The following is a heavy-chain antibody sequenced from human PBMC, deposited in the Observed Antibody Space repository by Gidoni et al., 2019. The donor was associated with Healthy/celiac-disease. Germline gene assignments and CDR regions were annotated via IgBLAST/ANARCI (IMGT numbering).Heavy chain of an antibody. V-gene: IGHV4-39*01. J-gene: IGHJ4*02. Sequence: QLQLQESGPGLVKPSETLSLTCTVSGCSISSSSYYWGWIRQPQGKGLEWSGSIYYSGRTYYNPSLKSRVTISVDTSKNQFSLKLSSVTAADTAVYYCARSPSKSGPLDYWGQGTLVTVSS. D-gene: IGHD3-3*01. CDR2: IYYSGRT. CDR1: GCSISSSSYY. CDR3: ARSPSKSGPLDY.